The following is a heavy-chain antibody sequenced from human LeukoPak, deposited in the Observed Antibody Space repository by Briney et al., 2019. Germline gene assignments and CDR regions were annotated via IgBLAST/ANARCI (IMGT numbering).Heavy chain of an antibody. V-gene: IGHV4-38-2*02. J-gene: IGHJ3*02. CDR3: ARYGLLGLSEINGFDI. CDR2: IFHSGTT. D-gene: IGHD3-10*01. Sequence: SETLSLTRTVSGYYISDGFYWDWIRQTPGNGLEWIGSIFHSGTTYYNPSLKSRVTISLDTSKNQFSLKLSSVTAADTAVYYCARYGLLGLSEINGFDIWGQGTMVTVSA. CDR1: GYYISDGFY.